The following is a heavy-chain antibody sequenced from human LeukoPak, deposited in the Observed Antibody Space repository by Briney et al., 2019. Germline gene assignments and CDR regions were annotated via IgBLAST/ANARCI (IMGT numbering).Heavy chain of an antibody. CDR1: GYTFTGNY. Sequence: ASVKVSCKASGYTFTGNYIHWVRQAPGQGLEWMGWINPNSGGTNYAPKFQGRVTMTRDTSVSTAYMELSSLRSDDTAVYYCARAEQRIQLLFRPFDSWGQGTLVSVSS. CDR2: INPNSGGT. CDR3: ARAEQRIQLLFRPFDS. V-gene: IGHV1-2*02. D-gene: IGHD5-18*01. J-gene: IGHJ4*02.